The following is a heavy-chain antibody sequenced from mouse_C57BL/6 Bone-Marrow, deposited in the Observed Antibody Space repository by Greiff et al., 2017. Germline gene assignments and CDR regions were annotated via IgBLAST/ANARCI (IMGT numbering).Heavy chain of an antibody. Sequence: EVHLVESGGGLVQPGGSLKLSCAASGIDFSRYWMSWVRRAPGKGLEWIGEINPDSSTINYAPSLKDKFIISRDNAKNTLYMQMSKVRSEDTALYYSARQWRIYAMDYWGQGTSVTVSS. CDR1: GIDFSRYW. J-gene: IGHJ4*01. V-gene: IGHV4-1*01. CDR3: ARQWRIYAMDY. CDR2: INPDSSTI.